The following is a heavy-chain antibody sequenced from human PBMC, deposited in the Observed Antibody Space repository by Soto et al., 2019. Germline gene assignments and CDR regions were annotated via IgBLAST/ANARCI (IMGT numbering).Heavy chain of an antibody. CDR3: ARAPPDYYNSWTYEDRPFY. J-gene: IGHJ4*02. D-gene: IGHD3-10*01. CDR1: GFTFSSYG. Sequence: QVQLVESGGGVVQPGRSLRLSCAASGFTFSSYGMHWVRQAPGKGLEWVAVIWYDGSNKYYADSVKGRFTISRDNSKNTLYLHMSSLRAEDTAVYYCARAPPDYYNSWTYEDRPFYWGQGTLVTVSS. CDR2: IWYDGSNK. V-gene: IGHV3-33*01.